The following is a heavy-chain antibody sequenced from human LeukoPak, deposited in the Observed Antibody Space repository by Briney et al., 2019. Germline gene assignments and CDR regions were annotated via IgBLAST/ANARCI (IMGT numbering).Heavy chain of an antibody. CDR3: AKDRSYSSGWYRGFDY. Sequence: PGGSLRLSCAASGFTFSSYAMHWVRQAPGKGLEWVAVISYDGSNKYYADSVKGRFTISRDNSKNTLYLQMNSPRAEDTAVYYCAKDRSYSSGWYRGFDYWGQGTLVTVSS. V-gene: IGHV3-30*04. CDR1: GFTFSSYA. D-gene: IGHD6-19*01. CDR2: ISYDGSNK. J-gene: IGHJ4*02.